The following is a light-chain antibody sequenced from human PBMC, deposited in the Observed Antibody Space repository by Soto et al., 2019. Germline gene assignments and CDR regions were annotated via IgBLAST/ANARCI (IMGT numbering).Light chain of an antibody. Sequence: DIQMTQSPSTLYASVGDRVTITCRASQRVDRWLAWYQQKPGQAPKLLISDASTLESGVPSRFSGSGSVTEFTLTISSLQPDDFATYYCQQYKDYTYTFGQGTKVDIK. CDR3: QQYKDYTYT. V-gene: IGKV1-5*01. CDR2: DAS. CDR1: QRVDRW. J-gene: IGKJ1*01.